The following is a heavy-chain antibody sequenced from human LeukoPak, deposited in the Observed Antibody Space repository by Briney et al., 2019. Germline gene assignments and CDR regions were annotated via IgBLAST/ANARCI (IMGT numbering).Heavy chain of an antibody. CDR3: ARADWVGSGHAGFYSDY. Sequence: ASVTVSCKASGFTYNPYYLYWMRQAPGQGLEWMGWIRLRDGGTIYAQRFQDRFIMTTDPSTNTASMELRSLTSDDTAVYFCARADWVGSGHAGFYSDYWGQGTLVTVSS. CDR2: IRLRDGGT. V-gene: IGHV1-2*02. CDR1: GFTYNPYY. J-gene: IGHJ4*02. D-gene: IGHD5-12*01.